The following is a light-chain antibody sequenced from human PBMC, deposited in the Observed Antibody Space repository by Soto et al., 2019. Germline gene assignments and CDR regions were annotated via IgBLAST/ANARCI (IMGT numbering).Light chain of an antibody. J-gene: IGKJ1*01. Sequence: EIVMTPSPATLSVPPCERATLSCRASQSVSSNLAWYQQKPGQAPRLLIYGASTRATGIPARFSGSGSGTEFTLTISSLQSEDFAVYYCQQYNNWPPWTFGQGTKVDTK. V-gene: IGKV3-15*01. CDR1: QSVSSN. CDR2: GAS. CDR3: QQYNNWPPWT.